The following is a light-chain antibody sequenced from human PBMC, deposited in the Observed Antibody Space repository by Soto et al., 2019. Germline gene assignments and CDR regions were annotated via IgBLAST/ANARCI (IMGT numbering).Light chain of an antibody. CDR3: QQYGSSTFT. CDR1: QSVSSSY. V-gene: IGKV3-20*01. J-gene: IGKJ4*01. CDR2: GAS. Sequence: EIVVTQSPATLSLSPGERATLSCRASQSVSSSYLAWYQQKPGQAPRLLIYGASSRETGIPDRFSCSGAGTECTRTISRLEPEDVAVDYCQQYGSSTFTFGGGTKVDIK.